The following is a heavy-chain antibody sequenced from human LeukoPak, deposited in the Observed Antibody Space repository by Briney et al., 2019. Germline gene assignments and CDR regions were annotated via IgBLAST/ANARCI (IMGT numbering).Heavy chain of an antibody. CDR3: ARDVPAYYYGSGSYYGY. CDR2: IRYDGSNK. D-gene: IGHD3-10*01. V-gene: IGHV3-30*02. CDR1: GFTFSSYG. Sequence: HPGGSLRLSCAASGFTFSSYGMHWVRQAPGKGLEWVAFIRYDGSNKYYADSVKGRFTISRDNSKNTLYLQMNSLRAEDTAVYYCARDVPAYYYGSGSYYGYWGQGTLVTVSS. J-gene: IGHJ4*02.